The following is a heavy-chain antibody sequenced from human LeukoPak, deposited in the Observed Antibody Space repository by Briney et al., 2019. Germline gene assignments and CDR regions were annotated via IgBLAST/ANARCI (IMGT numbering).Heavy chain of an antibody. J-gene: IGHJ4*02. CDR2: ISGSGDNT. V-gene: IGHV3-23*01. D-gene: IGHD3-22*01. CDR1: GFTFSSYA. Sequence: GGSLRLSCAASGFTFSSYAMSWDRQAPGKGLEWVSGISGSGDNTYYADSVKGRFTISRDNSKNTLYVQVNSLGTEDTAAYYCAKGSYYDSSGSFYFDYWGQGTLVTVSS. CDR3: AKGSYYDSSGSFYFDY.